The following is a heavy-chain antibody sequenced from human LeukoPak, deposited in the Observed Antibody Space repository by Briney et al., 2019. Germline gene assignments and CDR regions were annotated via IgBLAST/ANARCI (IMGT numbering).Heavy chain of an antibody. CDR1: GGSVSSGTYY. J-gene: IGHJ6*02. Sequence: SETLSLTCTVSGGSVSSGTYYWGWIRQPPGEGLQWIGSIFYSGSTYYSPSLKSRVTISVDTSKNQFSLKLSSVTAADTAVYFCAKVIRGGYGMDVWGQGTTVTVSS. CDR2: IFYSGST. CDR3: AKVIRGGYGMDV. D-gene: IGHD3-10*01. V-gene: IGHV4-39*01.